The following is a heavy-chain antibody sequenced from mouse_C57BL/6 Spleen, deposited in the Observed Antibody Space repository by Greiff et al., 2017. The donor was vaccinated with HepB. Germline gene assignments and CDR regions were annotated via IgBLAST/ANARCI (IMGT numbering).Heavy chain of an antibody. J-gene: IGHJ2*01. V-gene: IGHV1-81*01. CDR3: ARRGSNYFDY. Sequence: VQLQQSGAELARPGASVKLSCKASGYTFTSYGISWVKQRTGQGLEWIGEIYPRSGNTYYNEKFKGKATLTADKSSSTAYMALRSLPSEDSAVYFWARRGSNYFDYWGQGTTLTVSS. CDR2: IYPRSGNT. D-gene: IGHD1-1*02. CDR1: GYTFTSYG.